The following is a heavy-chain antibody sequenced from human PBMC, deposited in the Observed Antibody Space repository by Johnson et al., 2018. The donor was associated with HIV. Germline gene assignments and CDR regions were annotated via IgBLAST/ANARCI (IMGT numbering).Heavy chain of an antibody. CDR3: AREPEGWAFDI. J-gene: IGHJ3*02. D-gene: IGHD2-15*01. CDR2: ISYDGSNK. CDR1: GFTFNTYA. Sequence: QVQLVESGGGLVQPGGSLRLSCAASGFTFNTYAMHWVRQAPGTGLEWVAVISYDGSNKYYADSVKGRFTISRDNSKNTLYLQMNSLRAEDTAVYYCAREPEGWAFDIWGQGTMVTVSS. V-gene: IGHV3-30*04.